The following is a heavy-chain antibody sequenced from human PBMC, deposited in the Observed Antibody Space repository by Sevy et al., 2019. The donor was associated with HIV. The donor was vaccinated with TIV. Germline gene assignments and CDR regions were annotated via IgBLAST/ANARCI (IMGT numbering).Heavy chain of an antibody. CDR2: IYDSGQT. D-gene: IGHD4-17*01. J-gene: IGHJ3*02. CDR3: AREKGTVTILSAFDI. Sequence: SETLSLTCTVSGGSFSTYSWNWIRQSPGKGLEWIWYIYDSGQTNYNPSLKNRVTISVDTSKNQFSLKLKSVTAADTAVYYCAREKGTVTILSAFDIWGQGTRVTVSS. V-gene: IGHV4-59*01. CDR1: GGSFSTYS.